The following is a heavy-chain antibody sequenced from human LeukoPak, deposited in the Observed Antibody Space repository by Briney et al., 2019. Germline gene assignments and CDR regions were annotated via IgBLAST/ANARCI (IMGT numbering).Heavy chain of an antibody. D-gene: IGHD1-7*01. CDR2: IFPGDSDT. CDR1: GYSFTSYW. J-gene: IGHJ4*02. CDR3: AVPSKTATTRYFDY. Sequence: GESLKISCKSSGYSFTSYWIAWVRQMPGKGLEWMGIIFPGDSDTRYSPSFQGQVTISADKSISTAYLQWSSLKASDTAMYYCAVPSKTATTRYFDYWGQGTLVTVSS. V-gene: IGHV5-51*01.